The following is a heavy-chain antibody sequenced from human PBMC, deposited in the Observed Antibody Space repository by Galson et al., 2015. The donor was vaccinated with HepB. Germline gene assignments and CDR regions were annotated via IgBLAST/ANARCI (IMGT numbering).Heavy chain of an antibody. CDR1: GYTFTSYA. CDR3: AKVSLGYSSSHYYYYYYMDV. CDR2: INAGNGNT. Sequence: SVKVSCKASGYTFTSYAMHWVRQAPGQRLEWMGWINAGNGNTKYSQKFQGRVTITRDTSASTAYMELSSLRSEDTAVYYCAKVSLGYSSSHYYYYYYMDVWEKGTTVTVS. J-gene: IGHJ6*03. V-gene: IGHV1-3*01. D-gene: IGHD6-13*01.